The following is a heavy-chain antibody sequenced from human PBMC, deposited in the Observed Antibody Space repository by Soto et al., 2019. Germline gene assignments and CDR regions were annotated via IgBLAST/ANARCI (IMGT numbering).Heavy chain of an antibody. J-gene: IGHJ4*02. CDR3: ARAPRSGPFDY. CDR1: GFTFSTYA. D-gene: IGHD3-10*01. CDR2: LFGSGGGI. Sequence: GSLRLSCAASGFTFSTYAMSWVRQAPGKGLEWVSGLFGSGGGISYADSVKGRFTISRDNSNNVLYLQMQSLRVVDTAVYYCARAPRSGPFDYWGQGALVTVSS. V-gene: IGHV3-23*01.